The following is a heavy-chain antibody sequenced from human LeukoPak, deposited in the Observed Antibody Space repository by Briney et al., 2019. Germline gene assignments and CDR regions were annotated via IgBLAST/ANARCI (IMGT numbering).Heavy chain of an antibody. Sequence: SETLSLTCTVSGGSVSSGSYYWSRIRQPPGKGLEWIGYIYYSGSTNYNPSLKSRVTISVDTSKNQFSLKLSSVTAADTAVYYCARDRYDILTGYYTGYFDLWGRGTLVTVSS. CDR3: ARDRYDILTGYYTGYFDL. D-gene: IGHD3-9*01. CDR1: GGSVSSGSYY. V-gene: IGHV4-61*01. CDR2: IYYSGST. J-gene: IGHJ2*01.